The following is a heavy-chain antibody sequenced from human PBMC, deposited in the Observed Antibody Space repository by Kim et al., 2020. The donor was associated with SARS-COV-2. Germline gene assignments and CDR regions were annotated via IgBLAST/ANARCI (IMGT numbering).Heavy chain of an antibody. CDR2: ISGDGSST. J-gene: IGHJ6*02. CDR1: GFTFSDYV. D-gene: IGHD2-15*01. Sequence: GGSLRLSCVASGFTFSDYVMNWVRQAPGQGLEWVSFISGDGSSTYYINSVKGRFTISRDNSRNTVYLQMNSLRAEDTAKYYCARFPGRYCRGGCYGLDVWGQGTTVTVSS. CDR3: ARFPGRYCRGGCYGLDV. V-gene: IGHV3-23*01.